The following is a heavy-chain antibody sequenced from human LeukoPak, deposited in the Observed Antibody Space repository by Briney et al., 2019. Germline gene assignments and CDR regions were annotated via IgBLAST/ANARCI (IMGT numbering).Heavy chain of an antibody. Sequence: GGSLRLSCAASGFTFRSYGMHWVRQAPGKGLEWVAIIWFDGNTKYYADSVKDRFTISRDNSRDTLYLQMNSLRAEDTAVYYCARAPHYGSGSYYTYYYGMDVWGQGTTVTVSS. CDR3: ARAPHYGSGSYYTYYYGMDV. J-gene: IGHJ6*02. D-gene: IGHD3-10*01. V-gene: IGHV3-33*01. CDR1: GFTFRSYG. CDR2: IWFDGNTK.